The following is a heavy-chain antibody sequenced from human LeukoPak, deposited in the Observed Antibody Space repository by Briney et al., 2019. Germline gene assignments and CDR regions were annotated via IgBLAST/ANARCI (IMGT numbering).Heavy chain of an antibody. CDR1: GFTFSSYD. Sequence: GGSLRLSCAASGFTFSSYDIHWVRQAPGKGLEWVAVISYDGTNKYYTDSVKGRFTISRDNSKNTLFLQMNSLRPEDTALYYCAKYPGGFTGIVNYYHMDVWGKGTTVTVSS. CDR3: AKYPGGFTGIVNYYHMDV. D-gene: IGHD1-26*01. CDR2: ISYDGTNK. J-gene: IGHJ6*03. V-gene: IGHV3-30*18.